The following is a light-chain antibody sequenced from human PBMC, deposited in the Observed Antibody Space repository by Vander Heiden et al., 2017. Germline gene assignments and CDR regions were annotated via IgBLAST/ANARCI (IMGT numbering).Light chain of an antibody. Sequence: QAALTPPASASGAPGQAITISCTATSSDVGDYIYFSWFQQSPGKAPKLMIYDVSNRPSGVSYRFAGSKSGNTASLTISGLQAEDEADYYCNSDSSNRTYVFGTGTKVTVL. CDR3: NSDSSNRTYV. CDR2: DVS. V-gene: IGLV2-14*03. CDR1: SSDVGDYIY. J-gene: IGLJ1*01.